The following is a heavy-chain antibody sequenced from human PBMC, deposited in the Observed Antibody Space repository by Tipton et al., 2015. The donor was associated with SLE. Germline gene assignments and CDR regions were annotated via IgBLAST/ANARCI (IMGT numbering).Heavy chain of an antibody. D-gene: IGHD4-17*01. CDR1: GDSISRYY. J-gene: IGHJ4*02. CDR2: IYYSGST. V-gene: IGHV4-59*12. CDR3: AKDYNHDNADYN. Sequence: TLSLTCTVSGDSISRYYWSWIRQPPGKGLEWIGYIYYSGSTNSNPSLKSRVTISVDKSKNQFSLKLSSVTVADTAVYYCAKDYNHDNADYNWGQGTLVIVSS.